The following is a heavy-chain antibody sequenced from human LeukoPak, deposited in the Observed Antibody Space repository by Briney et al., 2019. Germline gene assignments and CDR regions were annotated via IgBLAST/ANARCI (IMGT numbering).Heavy chain of an antibody. CDR2: IYFDGST. Sequence: SETLSLTCTISGGSTDTYNYYWGWIRQPPGKGLEWIGSIYFDGSTYYNPSLKSRVTISLHTSNNQFSLKLRSVTTADTAVYYCAREDSGNSDDSLDIWGQGTMVTVSS. V-gene: IGHV4-39*07. D-gene: IGHD4-23*01. CDR1: GGSTDTYNYY. J-gene: IGHJ3*02. CDR3: AREDSGNSDDSLDI.